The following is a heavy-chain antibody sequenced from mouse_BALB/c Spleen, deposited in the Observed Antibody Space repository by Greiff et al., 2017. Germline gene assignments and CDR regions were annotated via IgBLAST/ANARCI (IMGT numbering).Heavy chain of an antibody. J-gene: IGHJ4*01. CDR1: GFTFSSYA. CDR3: ARGEKGEYAMDY. Sequence: EVKLMESGGGLVKPGGSLKLSCAASGFTFSSYAMSWVRQSPEKRLEWVAEISSGGSYTYYPDTVTGRFTISRDNAKNTLYLEMSSLRSGDTAMYYYARGEKGEYAMDYWGQGTSVTVSA. V-gene: IGHV5-9-4*01. CDR2: ISSGGSYT.